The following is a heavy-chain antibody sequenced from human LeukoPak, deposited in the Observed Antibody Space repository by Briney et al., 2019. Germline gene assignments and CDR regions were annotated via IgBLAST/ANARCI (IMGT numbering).Heavy chain of an antibody. CDR1: GYTSTSPD. J-gene: IGHJ3*01. V-gene: IGHV1-8*01. D-gene: IGHD3-3*02. Sequence: ASVKVSCKPSGYTSTSPDINWVRQAPGRGLEWLGWMNPRDDTGYEQKFQGRLTLTRDKSIGTAYMELSSLTSEDTAVYYCARYTQHYGFDVWGQGTMVTVSA. CDR2: MNPRDDT. CDR3: ARYTQHYGFDV.